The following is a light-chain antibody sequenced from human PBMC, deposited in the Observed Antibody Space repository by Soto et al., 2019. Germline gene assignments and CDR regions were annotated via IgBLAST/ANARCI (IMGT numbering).Light chain of an antibody. CDR3: ETWDDNTWV. V-gene: IGLV4-60*02. Sequence: QSVLTQSSSASASLGSSVKLTCTLSSGHSSFIIAWHQQQPGKAPRFLMKLEGDGGYDKGSGVPDRFSGSSSGADRYLTISNLQFEDEADYYCETWDDNTWVFGGGTKLTVL. CDR1: SGHSSFI. CDR2: LEGDGGY. J-gene: IGLJ3*02.